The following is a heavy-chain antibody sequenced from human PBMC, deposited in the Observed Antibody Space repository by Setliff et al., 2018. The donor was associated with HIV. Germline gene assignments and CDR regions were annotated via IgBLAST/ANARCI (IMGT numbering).Heavy chain of an antibody. CDR2: ISPSDSDT. V-gene: IGHV5-51*01. J-gene: IGHJ4*02. CDR3: ARADCGGDCYLPYYFDH. CDR1: GYSFTKYW. D-gene: IGHD2-21*02. Sequence: PGESLKISCKGSGYSFTKYWIAWVRQTPGKGLEWMGIISPSDSDTRHSPSFQGQATMSADKSVSTAYLQWSSLRAADTAVYYCARADCGGDCYLPYYFDHWGQGTLVTVSS.